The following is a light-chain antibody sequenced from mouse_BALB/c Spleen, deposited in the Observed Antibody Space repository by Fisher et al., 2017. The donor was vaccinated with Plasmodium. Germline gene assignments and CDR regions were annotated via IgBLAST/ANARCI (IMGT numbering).Light chain of an antibody. CDR2: YTS. V-gene: IGKV5-43*01. J-gene: IGKJ5*01. CDR3: SQSTHLPLT. CDR1: QSISNN. Sequence: DIVLTQTTVTLSVTPGESVSLSCRASQSISNNLHWYQQKSHESPRLLINYTSQSISGIPSRFSGSGSGTDFTLKISRVEAEDLGVYFCSQSTHLPLTFGAGTKLELK.